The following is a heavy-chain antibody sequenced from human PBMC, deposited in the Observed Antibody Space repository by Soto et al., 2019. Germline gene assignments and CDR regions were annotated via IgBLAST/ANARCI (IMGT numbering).Heavy chain of an antibody. Sequence: ASVKVSCKASGYTFTGYYMHWVRQAPGQGLEWMGWINPNSGGTNYAQKFQGWVTMTRDTSISTAYMELSRLRSDDTAVYYCARDRGYYDFWSGYYEGDNWFDPWGQGT. CDR3: ARDRGYYDFWSGYYEGDNWFDP. D-gene: IGHD3-3*01. CDR2: INPNSGGT. V-gene: IGHV1-2*04. J-gene: IGHJ5*02. CDR1: GYTFTGYY.